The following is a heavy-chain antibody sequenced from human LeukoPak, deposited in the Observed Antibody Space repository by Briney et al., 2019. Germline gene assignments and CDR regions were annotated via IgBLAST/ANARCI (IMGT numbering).Heavy chain of an antibody. CDR3: AREAGDNAYDI. D-gene: IGHD2-21*01. CDR1: GYTFTDFY. J-gene: IGHJ3*02. V-gene: IGHV1-2*02. CDR2: INPKNGDT. Sequence: GASVKVSCKASGYTFTDFYMHRVRQAPGQGLEWMGWINPKNGDTRYVQKFQGRVTMTRDTSISTSYMEVSRLTSDDTAVYYCAREAGDNAYDIWGQGTVVTVSS.